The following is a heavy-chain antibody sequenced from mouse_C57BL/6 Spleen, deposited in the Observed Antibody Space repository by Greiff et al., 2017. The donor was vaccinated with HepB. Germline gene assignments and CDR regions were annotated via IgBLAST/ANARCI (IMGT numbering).Heavy chain of an antibody. J-gene: IGHJ2*01. Sequence: EVQLQQSGPELVKPGASVKMSCKASGYTFTDYNMHWVKQSHGKSLEWIGYINPNNGGTSYNQKFKGKATLTVNKSSSTAYMELRSLTSEDSAVYYCACPARYSNFLDYWGQGTTLTVSS. CDR1: GYTFTDYN. CDR3: ACPARYSNFLDY. V-gene: IGHV1-22*01. CDR2: INPNNGGT. D-gene: IGHD2-5*01.